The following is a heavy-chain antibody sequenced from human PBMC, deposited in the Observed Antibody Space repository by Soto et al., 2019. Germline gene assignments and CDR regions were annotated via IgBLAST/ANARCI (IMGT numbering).Heavy chain of an antibody. V-gene: IGHV3-23*04. CDR2: ISDSGGTS. D-gene: IGHD1-26*01. CDR1: GFIFSNYV. J-gene: IGHJ4*01. Sequence: EVQLVDSGGGLVQPGGSLRLSCAASGFIFSNYVMSWVRQAPGKGLEWVSSISDSGGTSYYGDSVKARFTISRDNSKNTLYLQMNSLRAEDTAIYYCAKRPRALLTFCFWCHGTLVTVSS. CDR3: AKRPRALLTFCF.